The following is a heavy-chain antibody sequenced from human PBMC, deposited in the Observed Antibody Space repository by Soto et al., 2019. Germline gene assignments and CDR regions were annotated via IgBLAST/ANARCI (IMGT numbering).Heavy chain of an antibody. Sequence: ASVKVSCKASGYTFTSYGINWVRQATGQGLEWMGWMNPNSGNTGYAQKFQGRVTMTRNTSISTAYMELSSLRSEDTAVYYCAREGDFWSGRAYYYMDVWGKGTTVTVS. CDR2: MNPNSGNT. J-gene: IGHJ6*03. CDR1: GYTFTSYG. D-gene: IGHD3-3*01. V-gene: IGHV1-8*01. CDR3: AREGDFWSGRAYYYMDV.